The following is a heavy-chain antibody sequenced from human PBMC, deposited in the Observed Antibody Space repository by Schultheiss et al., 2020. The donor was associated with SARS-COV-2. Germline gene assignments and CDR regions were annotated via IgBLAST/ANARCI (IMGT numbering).Heavy chain of an antibody. CDR1: GGSVSSGSFY. CDR2: IYHNVNS. Sequence: SQTLSLTCPVSGGSVSSGSFYWSWIRQPPGKGLEWIGYIYHNVNSWYNPSLKSRVTISGDASKNQFSLTLDSVTAADTAVYYCARRRQDTNAYSYFDSWGQGTLVTVSS. J-gene: IGHJ4*02. D-gene: IGHD4-11*01. CDR3: ARRRQDTNAYSYFDS. V-gene: IGHV4-61*01.